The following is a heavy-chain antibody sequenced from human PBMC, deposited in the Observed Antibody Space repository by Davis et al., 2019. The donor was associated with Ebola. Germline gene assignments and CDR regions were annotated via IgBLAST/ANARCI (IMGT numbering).Heavy chain of an antibody. J-gene: IGHJ4*02. D-gene: IGHD6-19*01. CDR1: GFNFGGVA. CDR3: ARDGTGWYPGDY. CDR2: ISPDGSNR. Sequence: GGSLRLSCAASGFNFGGVAMSWVRQAPGKGLQWVALISPDGSNRWYADSVRGRLTTSRDNSKNTLYLQVNSLRPDDTAVYYCARDGTGWYPGDYWGQGTLVTVSS. V-gene: IGHV3-30-3*01.